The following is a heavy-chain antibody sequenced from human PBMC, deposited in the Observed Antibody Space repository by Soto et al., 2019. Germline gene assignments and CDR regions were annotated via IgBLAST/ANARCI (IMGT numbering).Heavy chain of an antibody. D-gene: IGHD4-17*01. J-gene: IGHJ2*01. V-gene: IGHV4-4*02. CDR3: ARAIMTTVTTPHWYFDL. CDR1: GGSISSSNW. Sequence: QVQLQESGPGLVKPSGTLSLTCAVSGGSISSSNWWSWVRQPPGKGLEWIGEIYHSGSTNYNPSLKSRVTISVDKSKNQVSLKLSSVTAADTAVYYCARAIMTTVTTPHWYFDLWGRGTLVTVSS. CDR2: IYHSGST.